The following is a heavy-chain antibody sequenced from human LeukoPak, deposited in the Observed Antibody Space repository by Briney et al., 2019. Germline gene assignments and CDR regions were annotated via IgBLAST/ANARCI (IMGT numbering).Heavy chain of an antibody. D-gene: IGHD5-12*01. J-gene: IGHJ4*02. CDR3: ARGAPTTSIGAGRFDY. Sequence: ASVKVSCKAFGYSLTNYYVHWVPHAPGQGLEWMGEINPSGGSTSYAQKSQGRITVTRDTYTNTVYMDLSSLRSEDTATYYCARGAPTTSIGAGRFDYWGQGSLLTVAS. CDR1: GYSLTNYY. CDR2: INPSGGST. V-gene: IGHV1-46*01.